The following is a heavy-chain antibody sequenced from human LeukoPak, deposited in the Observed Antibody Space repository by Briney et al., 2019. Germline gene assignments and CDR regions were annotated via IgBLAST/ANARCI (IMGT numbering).Heavy chain of an antibody. V-gene: IGHV4-4*07. CDR2: IYTSGST. D-gene: IGHD3-3*01. CDR3: AALVSITIFGVVTEYFQH. J-gene: IGHJ1*01. Sequence: KTSETLSLTCTVSGGSISSYYWSWIRQPAGKGLEWIGRIYTSGSTNYNPSLKSRVTMSVDTSKNQFSLKLSSVTAADTAVYYCAALVSITIFGVVTEYFQHWGQGTLVTVSS. CDR1: GGSISSYY.